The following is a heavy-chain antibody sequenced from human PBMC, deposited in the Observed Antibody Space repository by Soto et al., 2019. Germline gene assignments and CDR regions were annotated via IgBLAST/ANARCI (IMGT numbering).Heavy chain of an antibody. CDR3: ARGGYYYDSSGYDRENYCDY. Sequence: SETLSLTCSVSGGSIRSGCYYWNWLRQHPGKGLEWIGHIYNSGSTYYNPSLKSRVAISVDTSKNQFSLKLSSVSAADTAVYCCARGGYYYDSSGYDRENYCDYWGQGSLVSV. CDR1: GGSIRSGCYY. CDR2: IYNSGST. J-gene: IGHJ4*02. D-gene: IGHD3-22*01. V-gene: IGHV4-31*03.